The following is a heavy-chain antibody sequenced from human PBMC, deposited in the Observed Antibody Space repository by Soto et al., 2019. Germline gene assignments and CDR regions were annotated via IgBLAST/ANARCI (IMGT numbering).Heavy chain of an antibody. CDR3: ARDTESNRYND. D-gene: IGHD1-20*01. CDR1: GYTFSTSG. Sequence: QVKVLQSGPEVKRPGASVTVSCKTSGYTFSTSGISWVRQAPGQGLEWVGWIRPDNGNRKYAQRLQGRVTLTTDTSASTAYMELRSLTSDDTAMYYCARDTESNRYNDWGQGTLVTVSS. V-gene: IGHV1-18*01. J-gene: IGHJ1*01. CDR2: IRPDNGNR.